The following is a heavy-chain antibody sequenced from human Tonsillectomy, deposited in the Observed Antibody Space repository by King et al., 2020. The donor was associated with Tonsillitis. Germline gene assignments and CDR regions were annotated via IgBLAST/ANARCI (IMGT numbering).Heavy chain of an antibody. CDR1: GGSVSGYY. CDR3: ASEEYNGTCCYPFDP. CDR2: IHYTGST. D-gene: IGHD2-2*01. J-gene: IGHJ5*02. Sequence: QLQESGPGLVKPSETLSLNCTVSGGSVSGYYWSWIRQPPGKGLEWIGYIHYTGSTKYTSSLKSRVTISLDTSKNQFSLKLNYVTAADSAVYYCASEEYNGTCCYPFDPWGQGTLVTVSS. V-gene: IGHV4-59*02.